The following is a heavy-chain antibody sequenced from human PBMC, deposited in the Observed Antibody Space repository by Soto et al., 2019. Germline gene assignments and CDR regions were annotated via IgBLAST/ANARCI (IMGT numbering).Heavy chain of an antibody. J-gene: IGHJ3*02. CDR2: INHSGST. V-gene: IGHV4-34*01. CDR3: ARGREQWLVDAFDI. CDR1: GGSFSGYC. Sequence: SETLSLTCAVYGGSFSGYCWSWIRQPPGKGLEWIGEINHSGSTNYNPSLKSRVTISVDTSKDQFSLKLSSVTAADTAAYYCARGREQWLVDAFDIWGQGTMVTVSS. D-gene: IGHD6-19*01.